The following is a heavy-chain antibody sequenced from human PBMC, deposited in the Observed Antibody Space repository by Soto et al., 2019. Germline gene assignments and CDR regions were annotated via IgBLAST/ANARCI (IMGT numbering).Heavy chain of an antibody. CDR2: IGTAGDT. J-gene: IGHJ4*02. V-gene: IGHV3-13*01. CDR3: ARGSLMGDTVPGPFAY. Sequence: RRSCAASGFTFSSYDMHWVRQATGKGLEWASAIGTAGDTYYPGSVKGRFTISRENAKNSLYLQMNSLRAGDTAVYYCARGSLMGDTVPGPFAYWGQGTLVTGS. D-gene: IGHD6-19*01. CDR1: GFTFSSYD.